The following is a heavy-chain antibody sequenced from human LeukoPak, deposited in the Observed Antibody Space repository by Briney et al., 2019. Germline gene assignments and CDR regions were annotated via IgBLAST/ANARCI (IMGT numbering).Heavy chain of an antibody. CDR1: GFTFSGYA. D-gene: IGHD6-13*01. V-gene: IGHV3-23*01. Sequence: GGSLRLSCAASGFTFSGYAMSWVRQAPGKGLEWVSAISGSGGSTYYADSVKGRFTISRDNSKNTLSLPMNSLRAEDTAVYYCASHGYSSSWYFDYWGQGTLVTVSS. J-gene: IGHJ4*02. CDR2: ISGSGGST. CDR3: ASHGYSSSWYFDY.